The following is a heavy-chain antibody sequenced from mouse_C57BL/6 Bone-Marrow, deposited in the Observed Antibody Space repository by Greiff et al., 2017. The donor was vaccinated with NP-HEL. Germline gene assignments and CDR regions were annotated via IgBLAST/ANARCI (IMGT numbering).Heavy chain of an antibody. V-gene: IGHV1-69*01. CDR1: GYTFTSYW. Sequence: QVQLQQSGAELVMPGASVKLSCKASGYTFTSYWMHWVKQRPGQGLEWIGEIDPSDSYTNYNQKFKGKSTLTVDKSSSTAYMQLSSLTSEDSAVYYCARHYSCAMDYWGQGTSVTVSS. D-gene: IGHD2-12*01. J-gene: IGHJ4*01. CDR2: IDPSDSYT. CDR3: ARHYSCAMDY.